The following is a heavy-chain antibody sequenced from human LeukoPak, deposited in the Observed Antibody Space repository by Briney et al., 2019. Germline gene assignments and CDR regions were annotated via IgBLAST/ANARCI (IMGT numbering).Heavy chain of an antibody. CDR1: GFTVSGNY. CDR2: IYANGNT. D-gene: IGHD3-10*01. CDR3: ARVGEGELGNWFDP. V-gene: IGHV3-53*01. J-gene: IGHJ5*02. Sequence: GGSLRLSCAVSGFTVSGNYITWVRQAPGKRLEWVSVIYANGNTYYADSMQGRLTISRDKSKNTVFLQMNSLRAEDTAMYYCARVGEGELGNWFDPWGQGTLVTVSS.